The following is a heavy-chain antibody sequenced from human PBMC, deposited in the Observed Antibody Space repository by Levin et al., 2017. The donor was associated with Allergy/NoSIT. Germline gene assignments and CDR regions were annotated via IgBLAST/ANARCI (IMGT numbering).Heavy chain of an antibody. Sequence: SETLSLTCTVSGGSISSSSYYWGWIRQPPGKGLEWIGSIYYSGSTYYNPSLKSRVTISVDTSKNQFSLKLSSVTAADTAVYYCARPDYGDYVGVGDVWGKGTTVTVSS. CDR3: ARPDYGDYVGVGDV. V-gene: IGHV4-39*01. D-gene: IGHD4-17*01. CDR1: GGSISSSSYY. J-gene: IGHJ6*04. CDR2: IYYSGST.